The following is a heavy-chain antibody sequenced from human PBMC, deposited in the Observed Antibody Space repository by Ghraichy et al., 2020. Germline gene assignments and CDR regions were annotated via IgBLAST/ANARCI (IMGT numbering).Heavy chain of an antibody. V-gene: IGHV4-39*07. CDR3: ARDRVGVAVAGSGKLDS. D-gene: IGHD6-19*01. CDR1: GDSISSSSYY. J-gene: IGHJ4*02. Sequence: GSLRLSCTVSGDSISSSSYYWTWIRQSPGKGLEWIGTIYYSGYTYYTPSLESRVTISIDTSKNQFSLNVNSVTAADTAVYYCARDRVGVAVAGSGKLDSWGQGILVTVSS. CDR2: IYYSGYT.